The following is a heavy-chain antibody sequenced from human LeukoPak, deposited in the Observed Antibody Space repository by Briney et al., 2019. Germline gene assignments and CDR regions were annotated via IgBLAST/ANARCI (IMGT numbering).Heavy chain of an antibody. J-gene: IGHJ4*02. CDR1: GFTFSSSS. D-gene: IGHD3-9*01. CDR3: AGNRILTGYYLFDY. CDR2: ISSSGTTI. Sequence: GGSLRLSCAASGFTFSSSSMNWVRQAPGKGLEWVSHISSSGTTIYYADSVKGRFTISRDNAKNSLYLQMNSLRAEDTAVYYCAGNRILTGYYLFDYWGQGTLVTVSS. V-gene: IGHV3-48*04.